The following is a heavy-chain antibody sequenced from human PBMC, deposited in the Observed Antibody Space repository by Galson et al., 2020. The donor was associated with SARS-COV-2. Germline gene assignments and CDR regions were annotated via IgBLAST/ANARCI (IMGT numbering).Heavy chain of an antibody. CDR1: GFTFSSYG. D-gene: IGHD5-12*01. J-gene: IGHJ4*02. CDR3: AKDNSLSGYEFIDY. Sequence: GGSLRLSCAASGFTFSSYGMHWVRQAPGKGLEWVEVISYDGSNKYYADSVKGRFTISRDNSKNTLYLKMNSLRAEDTAVYYCAKDNSLSGYEFIDYWGQGTLVTVSS. V-gene: IGHV3-30*18. CDR2: ISYDGSNK.